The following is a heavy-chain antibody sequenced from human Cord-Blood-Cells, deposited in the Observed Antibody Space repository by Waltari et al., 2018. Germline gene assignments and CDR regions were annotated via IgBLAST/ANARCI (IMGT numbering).Heavy chain of an antibody. CDR2: IRSKANSYAT. Sequence: EVQLVESGGGLVQPGGSLKLSCAASGFTFRGSAMHWVRQASGKGLEWVGRIRSKANSYATAYAASVKGRFTISRDDSKNTAYLQMNSLKTEDTAVYYCTKGGSYTFDYWGQGTLVTVSS. CDR1: GFTFRGSA. CDR3: TKGGSYTFDY. D-gene: IGHD1-26*01. V-gene: IGHV3-73*02. J-gene: IGHJ4*02.